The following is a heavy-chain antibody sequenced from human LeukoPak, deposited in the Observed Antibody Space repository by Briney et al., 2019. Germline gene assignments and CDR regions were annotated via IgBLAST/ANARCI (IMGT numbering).Heavy chain of an antibody. CDR2: IASDGSST. V-gene: IGHV3-74*01. CDR3: ARGRPHGNDY. CDR1: GFTFSSYW. D-gene: IGHD4-23*01. J-gene: IGHJ4*02. Sequence: GGSLILSCAASGFTFSSYWMNWVRQAPGKGLVWVSRIASDGSSTTYADSVKGRFSISRDNAKNTLYLQMNSLRVEDTAVYYCARGRPHGNDYWGQGTLVTVSS.